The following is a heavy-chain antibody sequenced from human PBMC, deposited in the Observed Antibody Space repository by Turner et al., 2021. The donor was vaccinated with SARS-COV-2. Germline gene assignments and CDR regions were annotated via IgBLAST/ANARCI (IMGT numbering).Heavy chain of an antibody. CDR3: AKGYSPDY. V-gene: IGHV3-23*01. D-gene: IGHD4-4*01. CDR1: GFPFNTDA. J-gene: IGHJ4*02. CDR2: ITGSGGST. Sequence: EQLLVSWEDWVKLGGSLGLSCAASGFPFNTDAMSWVGQAQGKGLEWVSAITGSGGSTSEADSVRGRFTISRDNSKNTLYLQMNSLGAEDTAVYYCAKGYSPDYWGQGTLVTVSS.